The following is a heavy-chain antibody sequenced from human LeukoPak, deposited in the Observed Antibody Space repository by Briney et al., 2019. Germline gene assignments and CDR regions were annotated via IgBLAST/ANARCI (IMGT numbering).Heavy chain of an antibody. D-gene: IGHD3-10*01. Sequence: SETLSLTCAVYGGSFSGYYWSWIRQPPGKGLEWIGEINHSGSTNYNPSLKSRVTISVDTSKNQFSLKLSSVTAADTAVYYCARRRGVLVRGTYDYWGQGTLVTVSS. V-gene: IGHV4-34*01. CDR3: ARRRGVLVRGTYDY. J-gene: IGHJ4*02. CDR1: GGSFSGYY. CDR2: INHSGST.